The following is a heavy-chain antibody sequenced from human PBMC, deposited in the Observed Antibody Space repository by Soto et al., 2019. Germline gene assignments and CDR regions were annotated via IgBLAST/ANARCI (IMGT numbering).Heavy chain of an antibody. V-gene: IGHV3-48*01. Sequence: GGSLRLSCAVSGFTFSSYSMNWVRQAPGKGLEWVSYISSSSSTIYYADSVKGRFTISRDNAKNSLYLQMNSLRAEDTAVYYCAREDLRYFDWLFAHFDYWGQGTLVTVSS. D-gene: IGHD3-9*01. CDR2: ISSSSSTI. CDR3: AREDLRYFDWLFAHFDY. J-gene: IGHJ4*02. CDR1: GFTFSSYS.